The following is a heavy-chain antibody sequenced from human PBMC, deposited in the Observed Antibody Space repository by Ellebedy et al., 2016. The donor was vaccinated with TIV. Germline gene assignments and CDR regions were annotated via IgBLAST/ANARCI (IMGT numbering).Heavy chain of an antibody. D-gene: IGHD3-22*01. Sequence: PGGSLRLSCEASGFAFSNFAMNWVRQAPGKAPEWLAYILPSGGGIYYAESVKGRFTIRRDNAHNSLFLQMTNLRAEDTGVYYCARVFLDSLPRLWYFDLWGRGTLVTVTS. CDR1: GFAFSNFA. CDR3: ARVFLDSLPRLWYFDL. CDR2: ILPSGGGI. V-gene: IGHV3-48*01. J-gene: IGHJ2*01.